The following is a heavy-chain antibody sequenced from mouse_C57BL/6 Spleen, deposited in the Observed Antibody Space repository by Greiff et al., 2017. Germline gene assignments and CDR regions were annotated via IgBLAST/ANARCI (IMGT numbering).Heavy chain of an antibody. Sequence: VNLVESGPGLVAPSQSLSITCTVSGFSLTSYGVDWVRQSPGKGLEWLGVIWGVGSTNYNSALKSRLSISKDNSKSQVFLKMNSLQTDDTAMYYCARSYGSSYYAMDYGGQGTSVTVSS. D-gene: IGHD1-1*01. J-gene: IGHJ4*01. CDR3: ARSYGSSYYAMDY. CDR2: IWGVGST. V-gene: IGHV2-6*01. CDR1: GFSLTSYG.